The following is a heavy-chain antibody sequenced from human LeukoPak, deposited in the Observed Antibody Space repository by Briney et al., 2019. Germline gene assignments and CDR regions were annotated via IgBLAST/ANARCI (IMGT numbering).Heavy chain of an antibody. Sequence: GATVKVSCKASGGTFSSYAISWVRQAPGQGLEWMGWINPNSGGTNYAQKFQGRVTMTRDTSISTAYMELSRLRSDDTAVYYCARGGFSGYYYVLAFDIWGQGTMVTVSS. CDR1: GGTFSSYA. CDR2: INPNSGGT. V-gene: IGHV1-2*02. CDR3: ARGGFSGYYYVLAFDI. J-gene: IGHJ3*02. D-gene: IGHD3-22*01.